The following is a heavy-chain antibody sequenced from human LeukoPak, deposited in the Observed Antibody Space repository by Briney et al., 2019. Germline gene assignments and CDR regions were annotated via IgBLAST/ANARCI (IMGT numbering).Heavy chain of an antibody. Sequence: GASVKVSCKASGYTFTSYGISWVRQAPGQGLEWMGWISAYNGNTNYAQKLRGRVTMTTDTSTSTAYMELRSLRSDDTAVYYCARDCSSTSCPTGAFDIWGQGTMVTVSS. J-gene: IGHJ3*02. D-gene: IGHD2-2*01. V-gene: IGHV1-18*01. CDR1: GYTFTSYG. CDR2: ISAYNGNT. CDR3: ARDCSSTSCPTGAFDI.